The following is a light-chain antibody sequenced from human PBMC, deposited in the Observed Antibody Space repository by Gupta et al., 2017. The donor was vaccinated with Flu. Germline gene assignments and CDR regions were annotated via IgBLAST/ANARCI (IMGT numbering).Light chain of an antibody. CDR1: SLRSDY. V-gene: IGLV3-19*01. J-gene: IGLJ2*01. CDR3: NYQDSNGNHRDVV. CDR2: GKN. Sequence: SSELTQDPAVSVAFVPTVRITCQGDSLRSDYASWYPQKPGQAPVLVIYGKNNRPPGSPDRGAGSSSGKTASVTITGARAEEEDDYYCNYQDSNGNHRDVVFGGGTKLTVL.